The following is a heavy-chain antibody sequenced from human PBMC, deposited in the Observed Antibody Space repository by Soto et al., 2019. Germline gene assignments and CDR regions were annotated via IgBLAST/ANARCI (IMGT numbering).Heavy chain of an antibody. J-gene: IGHJ4*02. V-gene: IGHV3-64*01. CDR3: ARNGDSSGYYPGY. Sequence: GGSLRLSCAGSGFTFSTYVMHWVRQAPGKGLEYISAITGNGGSTYYANSVRGRFTISRDNSKSTLYLQMGSLRAEDMAVYYCARNGDSSGYYPGYWGQGTLVTVS. CDR2: ITGNGGST. D-gene: IGHD3-22*01. CDR1: GFTFSTYV.